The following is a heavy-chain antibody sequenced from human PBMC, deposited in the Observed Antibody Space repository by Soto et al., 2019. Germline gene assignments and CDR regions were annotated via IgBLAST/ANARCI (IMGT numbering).Heavy chain of an antibody. CDR1: GFTFSSYS. CDR2: ISSSSSYI. D-gene: IGHD2-15*01. Sequence: PGGSLRLSCAASGFTFSSYSMNWVRQAPGKGLEWVSSISSSSSYIYYADSVKGRFTISRDNAKNSLYLQMNSLRAEDTAVYYCARDLGCSGGSCYLGESPAPPSNYYYYYGMDVWGQGTTVTVSS. CDR3: ARDLGCSGGSCYLGESPAPPSNYYYYYGMDV. J-gene: IGHJ6*02. V-gene: IGHV3-21*01.